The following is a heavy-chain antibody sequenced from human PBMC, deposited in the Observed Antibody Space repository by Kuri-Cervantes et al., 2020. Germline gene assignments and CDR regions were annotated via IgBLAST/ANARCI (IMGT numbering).Heavy chain of an antibody. J-gene: IGHJ1*01. D-gene: IGHD6-13*01. V-gene: IGHV1-2*02. CDR1: GYTFTGHY. Sequence: ASVKVSCKASGYTFTGHYMHWVRQAPGQGLEWMGWINPNSGGTNYAQKFQGRVTMTRDTSTSTVYMELSRLRSDDTAVYYCAREAGKRGYSSTWYYFQHWGQGTLVTVSS. CDR3: AREAGKRGYSSTWYYFQH. CDR2: INPNSGGT.